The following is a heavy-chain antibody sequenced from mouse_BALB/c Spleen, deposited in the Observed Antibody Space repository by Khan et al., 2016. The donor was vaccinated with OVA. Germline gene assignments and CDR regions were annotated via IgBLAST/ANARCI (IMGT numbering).Heavy chain of an antibody. D-gene: IGHD1-1*01. CDR3: ARTSVRCDIDY. CDR1: GYTFINYW. CDR2: INPSTGYT. J-gene: IGHJ2*01. V-gene: IGHV1-7*01. Sequence: VQLQQSGAELAKPGASVKMSCKASGYTFINYWILWVKQRPGQGLEWIGYINPSTGYTEYNQNFKDKATLTADKSSSTAYMPLSSLTSEDAAVYYCARTSVRCDIDYWGQGTTLTVSS.